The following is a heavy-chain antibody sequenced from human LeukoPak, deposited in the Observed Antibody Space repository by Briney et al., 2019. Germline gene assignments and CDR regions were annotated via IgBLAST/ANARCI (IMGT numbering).Heavy chain of an antibody. D-gene: IGHD6-13*01. V-gene: IGHV3-73*01. CDR2: IRSKANSYAT. CDR3: TRHPAAAAGAYYYYYMDV. J-gene: IGHJ6*03. Sequence: GGSLRLSCAASGFTFSGPAMHWVRQASGKGLEWVGRIRSKANSYATAYAASVKGRFTISRDDSKNTAYLQMNSLKTEDTAVYYCTRHPAAAAGAYYYYYMDVWGKGTTVTVSS. CDR1: GFTFSGPA.